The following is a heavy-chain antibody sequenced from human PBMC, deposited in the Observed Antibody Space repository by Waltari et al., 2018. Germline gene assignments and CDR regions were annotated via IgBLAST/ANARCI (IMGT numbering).Heavy chain of an antibody. CDR3: ARERSRDFDWLPNVLDV. D-gene: IGHD3-9*01. Sequence: QVQLQQGGAGLLKPSETLSLTGTVHGGAVSGHFRAWIRQAPGKGLGWRGEIDRRGSTHYNPSFRSRVTISVDTSKNQFSLQLNSVTAADTALYYCARERSRDFDWLPNVLDVWGLGTLVTVSS. CDR2: IDRRGST. V-gene: IGHV4-34*02. CDR1: GGAVSGHF. J-gene: IGHJ3*01.